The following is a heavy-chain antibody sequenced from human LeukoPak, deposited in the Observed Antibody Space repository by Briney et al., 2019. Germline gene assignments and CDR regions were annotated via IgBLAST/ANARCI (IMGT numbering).Heavy chain of an antibody. CDR1: GFTFSSYA. Sequence: GGSLRLSCAASGFTFSSYAMHWVRQAPGKGLEYVSAISSNGGSTYYANSVKGRFTISRDNSKNTLYLQMNSLRAEDTAVYYCARKKKGQQLVGVYFDYWGQGTLVTVSS. J-gene: IGHJ4*02. CDR3: ARKKKGQQLVGVYFDY. D-gene: IGHD6-13*01. V-gene: IGHV3-64*01. CDR2: ISSNGGST.